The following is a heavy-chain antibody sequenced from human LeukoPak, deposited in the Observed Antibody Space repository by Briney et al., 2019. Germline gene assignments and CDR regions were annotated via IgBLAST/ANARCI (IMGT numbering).Heavy chain of an antibody. D-gene: IGHD2-15*01. V-gene: IGHV1-2*02. CDR1: GYTFTGYY. Sequence: ASVKVSCKASGYTFTGYYMHWVRQAPGQGLEWMGWINPNSGGTNYAQKFQGRVTMTRDTSISTAYMELSRLRSDDTAVYYCARFCSGGSCPDNWFDPWGQGTLVTVSS. CDR3: ARFCSGGSCPDNWFDP. J-gene: IGHJ5*02. CDR2: INPNSGGT.